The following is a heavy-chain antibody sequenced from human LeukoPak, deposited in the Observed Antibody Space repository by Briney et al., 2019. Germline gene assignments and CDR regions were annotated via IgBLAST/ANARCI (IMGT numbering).Heavy chain of an antibody. V-gene: IGHV1-3*01. CDR3: ARGWGGDCYHVH. Sequence: VASVKVSCKASGYTFTSYAMHWVRQAPGQRLEWMGRIYGGNGNTKYSQKFQGRVSITRDTSASTVYMELSSLGSEDTAVYYCARGWGGDCYHVHWGQGTLVTVSS. J-gene: IGHJ4*02. CDR2: IYGGNGNT. D-gene: IGHD2-21*02. CDR1: GYTFTSYA.